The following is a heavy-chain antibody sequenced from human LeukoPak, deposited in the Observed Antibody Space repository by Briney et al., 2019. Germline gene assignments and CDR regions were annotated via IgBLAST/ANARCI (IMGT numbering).Heavy chain of an antibody. D-gene: IGHD2-15*01. Sequence: GASVKVSCKASGYTFTTYAMNWVRQAPGQGPEWMGWINTNTGNPTYAQGFTGRFVFSLDTSVSTADLQIYSLQSEDTAVYYCARARGCSGGNCYSEYWGQGTLVTVAS. V-gene: IGHV7-4-1*01. CDR2: INTNTGNP. J-gene: IGHJ4*02. CDR1: GYTFTTYA. CDR3: ARARGCSGGNCYSEY.